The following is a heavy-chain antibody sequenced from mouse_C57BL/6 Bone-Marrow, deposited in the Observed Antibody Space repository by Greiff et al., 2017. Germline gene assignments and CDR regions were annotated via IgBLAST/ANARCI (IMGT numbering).Heavy chain of an antibody. CDR1: GFTFSDYG. CDR2: ISSGSSTI. J-gene: IGHJ1*03. V-gene: IGHV5-17*01. CDR3: ARHYSDV. Sequence: DVMLVESGGGLVKPGGSLKLSCAASGFTFSDYGMHWVRQAPEKGLEWVAYISSGSSTIYYADTVKGRFTISRDNAKNTLFLQMTSLRSEDTAMYYCARHYSDVWGTGTTVTVSS.